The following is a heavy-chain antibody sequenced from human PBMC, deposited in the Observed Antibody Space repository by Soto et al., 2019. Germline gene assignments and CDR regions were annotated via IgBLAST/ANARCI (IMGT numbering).Heavy chain of an antibody. J-gene: IGHJ6*02. CDR2: IDPSDSYT. D-gene: IGHD2-2*02. Sequence: EVQLVQSGAEVKKPGESLRISCKGSGYSFTSYWISWVRQMPGKGLEWMGRIDPSDSYTNYSPSFQGHVTISADKSISTAYLQWSSLKASDTAMYYCARRAYCCSTSCYTGSSYYGMDVWGQGTTVTVSS. V-gene: IGHV5-10-1*03. CDR1: GYSFTSYW. CDR3: ARRAYCCSTSCYTGSSYYGMDV.